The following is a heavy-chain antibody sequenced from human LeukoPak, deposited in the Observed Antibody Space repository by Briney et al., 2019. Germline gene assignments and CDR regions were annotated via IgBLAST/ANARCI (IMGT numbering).Heavy chain of an antibody. D-gene: IGHD5-18*01. CDR3: ARGWFGFWHNSYADDNAFDV. Sequence: SQTLSLTCAVYGGSFSGYYWSWIRQVPGKGLGWLGEINQRGRTNYIPSLKSQVTISVDTSKNQISLNLSFVTAPDTAVYYCARGWFGFWHNSYADDNAFDVWGPGTMVTVSS. CDR2: INQRGRT. J-gene: IGHJ3*01. V-gene: IGHV4-34*01. CDR1: GGSFSGYY.